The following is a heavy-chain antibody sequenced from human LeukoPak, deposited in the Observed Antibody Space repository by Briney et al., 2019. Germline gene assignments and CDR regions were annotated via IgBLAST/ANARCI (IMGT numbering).Heavy chain of an antibody. V-gene: IGHV3-9*01. J-gene: IGHJ4*02. CDR2: ISWNSGDV. CDR1: GFTFDDFA. Sequence: GGSLRLSCAASGFTFDDFALHWVRQAPGKGLEWVSGISWNSGDVGYADSVKGRFTISRDNAKNSLYLQMNSLRAEDTAVYYCARQGLYKRWLQPAIDYWGQGTLVTVSS. D-gene: IGHD5-24*01. CDR3: ARQGLYKRWLQPAIDY.